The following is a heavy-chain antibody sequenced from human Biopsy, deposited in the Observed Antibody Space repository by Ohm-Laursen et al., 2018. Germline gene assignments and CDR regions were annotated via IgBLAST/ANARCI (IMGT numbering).Heavy chain of an antibody. J-gene: IGHJ5*02. CDR1: GYTFTSYD. Sequence: SVKVSCKASGYTFTSYDITWVRQASGQGPEWIGWLNPVSGNSNFGQRFRGRVTVTSDTSISTAYMELSGLTSDDTATYYCGRAVRNQLLTDPWGQGTLVTVTS. CDR3: GRAVRNQLLTDP. CDR2: LNPVSGNS. V-gene: IGHV1-8*01. D-gene: IGHD1-7*01.